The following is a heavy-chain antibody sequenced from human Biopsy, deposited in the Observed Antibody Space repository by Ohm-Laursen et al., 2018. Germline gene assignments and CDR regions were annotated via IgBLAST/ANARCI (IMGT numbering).Heavy chain of an antibody. J-gene: IGHJ6*02. D-gene: IGHD3-16*01. V-gene: IGHV3-33*06. CDR2: IWYDGTNK. CDR1: GFSFSDYG. Sequence: LRLSCAASGFSFSDYGMHWVRQAPGRGLAWVAVIWYDGTNKYYAESVEGRFTISRDNSKNMVYLQMGSLTVEDTAVYYCAKVHDSGYYYYSMDVWGQGTTITVSS. CDR3: AKVHDSGYYYYSMDV.